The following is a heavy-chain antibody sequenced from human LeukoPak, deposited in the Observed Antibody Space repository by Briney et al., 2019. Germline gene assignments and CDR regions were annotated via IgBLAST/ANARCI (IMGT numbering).Heavy chain of an antibody. CDR3: ARHINPPLIHDYGDQPDFNWFDP. D-gene: IGHD4-17*01. J-gene: IGHJ5*02. CDR2: IYPGGSDT. V-gene: IGHV5-51*01. CDR1: GYSFTSYW. Sequence: GESLKISCKGSGYSFTSYWIGWVRQMPGKGLEWMGIIYPGGSDTRYSPSFQGQVTISADKSISTAYLQWSSLKASDTAMYYCARHINPPLIHDYGDQPDFNWFDPWGQGTLVTVSS.